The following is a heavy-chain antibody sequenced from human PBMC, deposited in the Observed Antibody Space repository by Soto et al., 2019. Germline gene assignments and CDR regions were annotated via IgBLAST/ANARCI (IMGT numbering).Heavy chain of an antibody. CDR3: AILSN. V-gene: IGHV3-53*01. J-gene: IGHJ4*02. CDR1: GFTVSSNY. CDR2: IYSDGTT. D-gene: IGHD6-6*01. Sequence: PGGSLRLSCAASGFTVSSNYMNWVRQAPGKGLEWVSIIYSDGTTSYADSVKGQFTISRDNFKNTLHLQMNSLRAEDTAVYYCAILSNWGQGTLVTVSS.